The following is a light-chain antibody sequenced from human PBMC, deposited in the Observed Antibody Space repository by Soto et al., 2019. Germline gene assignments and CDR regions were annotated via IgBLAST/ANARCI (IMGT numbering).Light chain of an antibody. CDR1: SPNIGNNY. J-gene: IGLJ2*01. V-gene: IGLV1-51*01. Sequence: QSVLTQPPSVSAAPGQKVTLSCSGSSPNIGNNYVSWYQQFPGTAPKLLIYDNNERPSGIPDRFSGSKSGTSATLGIIGLQTGDEADYYCGTWDSSLSAVVFGGGTKVTVL. CDR3: GTWDSSLSAVV. CDR2: DNN.